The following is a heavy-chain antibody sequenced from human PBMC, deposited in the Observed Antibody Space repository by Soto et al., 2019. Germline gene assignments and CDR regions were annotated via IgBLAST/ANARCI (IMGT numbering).Heavy chain of an antibody. D-gene: IGHD1-1*01. CDR2: ISSSSSTI. V-gene: IGHV3-48*02. J-gene: IGHJ4*02. CDR3: ARAYNYGPAE. CDR1: GFTFSSCN. Sequence: PGGSLRLSCTVSGFTFSSCNMNWVRQAPGKGLEWISYISSSSSTIYYADSVKGRFTISRDNARNSLYLQMNSLKDEDTALYYCARAYNYGPAEWGQGTLVTVSS.